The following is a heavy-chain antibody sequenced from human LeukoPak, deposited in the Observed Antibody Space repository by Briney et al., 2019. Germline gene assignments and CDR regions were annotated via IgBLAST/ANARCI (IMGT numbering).Heavy chain of an antibody. CDR3: TRVPYGDYWSSDY. Sequence: QPGGSLRLPCAASGFTFNNYWMSWVRQSPGKGLEWVANIKHDEIEKYYVDSVKGRFTISRDNAKNSLFLQMNSLRVEDTAIYYCTRVPYGDYWSSDYWGQGTLVTVSS. CDR2: IKHDEIEK. D-gene: IGHD4-17*01. CDR1: GFTFNNYW. J-gene: IGHJ4*02. V-gene: IGHV3-7*01.